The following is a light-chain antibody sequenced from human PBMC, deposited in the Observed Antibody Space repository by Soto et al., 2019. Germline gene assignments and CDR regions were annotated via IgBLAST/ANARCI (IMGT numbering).Light chain of an antibody. Sequence: QSVLTQPASVSGSPGQSITISCTGTSSDVGSCYQVSWYQQHPGKAPKLMIYEVTKRPSGISNRFSGSKSGTTASLTISGLQAEDEADYYCCSCAGGSTLFGGGTQLTVL. CDR3: CSCAGGSTL. CDR2: EVT. CDR1: SSDVGSCYQ. J-gene: IGLJ7*01. V-gene: IGLV2-23*02.